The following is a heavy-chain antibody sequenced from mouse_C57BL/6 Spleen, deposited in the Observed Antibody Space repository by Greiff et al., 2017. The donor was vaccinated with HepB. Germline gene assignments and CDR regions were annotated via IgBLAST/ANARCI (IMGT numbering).Heavy chain of an antibody. D-gene: IGHD2-5*01. V-gene: IGHV1-4*01. CDR3: ARSHYSNYDAMDY. CDR2: LNPSSGYT. J-gene: IGHJ4*01. Sequence: QVHVKQSGAELARPGASVKMSCKASGYTFTSYTMHWVKQRPGQGLEWIGYLNPSSGYTKYNQKFKDKATLTADKSSSTAYMQLSSLTSEDSAVYYCARSHYSNYDAMDYWGQGTSVTVSS. CDR1: GYTFTSYT.